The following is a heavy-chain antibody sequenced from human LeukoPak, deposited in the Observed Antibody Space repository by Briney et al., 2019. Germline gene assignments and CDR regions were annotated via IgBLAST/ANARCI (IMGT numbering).Heavy chain of an antibody. D-gene: IGHD3-9*01. CDR2: MNPNSGNT. V-gene: IGHV1-8*01. J-gene: IGHJ5*02. Sequence: ASVKVSCKASGYTFTSYDINWVRQATGQGLEWTGWMNPNSGNTGYAQKFQGRVTMTRNTSISTAYMELSSLRSEDTAVYYCARVRARYFDWLQFLRESWFDPWGQGTLVTVSS. CDR1: GYTFTSYD. CDR3: ARVRARYFDWLQFLRESWFDP.